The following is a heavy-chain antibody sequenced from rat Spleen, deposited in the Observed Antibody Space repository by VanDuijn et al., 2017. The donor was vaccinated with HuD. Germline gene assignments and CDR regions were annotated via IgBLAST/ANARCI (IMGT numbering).Heavy chain of an antibody. J-gene: IGHJ3*01. Sequence: EVQLVESGGALVQPGRSLKLSCAASGFTFSDYYMAWVRQAPTKGLEWVATISSDGGRNFYRDSVKGRFTISRDNAKNTLFLQMDSLRSEDTATYYCAKEGDGGYSSYPNWFAYWGQGTLVTVSS. V-gene: IGHV5-20*01. CDR1: GFTFSDYY. CDR2: ISSDGGRN. CDR3: AKEGDGGYSSYPNWFAY. D-gene: IGHD1-8*01.